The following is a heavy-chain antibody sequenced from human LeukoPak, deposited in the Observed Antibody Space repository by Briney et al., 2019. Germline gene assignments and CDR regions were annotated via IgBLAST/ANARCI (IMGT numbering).Heavy chain of an antibody. Sequence: PGGSLRLSCAAPGFTFSSYAMHWVRQAPGKGLEWVAVISYDGSNKYYADSVKGRFTISRDNSKNTLYLQMNSLRAEDTAVYYCARDPIVGATGDYYYYGMDVWGQGTTVTVSS. CDR1: GFTFSSYA. D-gene: IGHD1-26*01. CDR3: ARDPIVGATGDYYYYGMDV. V-gene: IGHV3-30-3*01. CDR2: ISYDGSNK. J-gene: IGHJ6*02.